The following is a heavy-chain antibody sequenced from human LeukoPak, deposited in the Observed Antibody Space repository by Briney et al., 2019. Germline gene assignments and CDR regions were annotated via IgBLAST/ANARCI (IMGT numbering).Heavy chain of an antibody. CDR1: GYTFGGYY. D-gene: IGHD6-6*01. CDR2: INPKNGDT. Sequence: ASVKVSCKASGYTFGGYYMHWVRQAPGQGLEWMGWINPKNGDTNSGQKFQGRVAMTRDTSMNTVFMELSRLRSDDTAVYYCARRGSASSQFFDYWGQGTLVTVSS. CDR3: ARRGSASSQFFDY. V-gene: IGHV1-2*02. J-gene: IGHJ4*02.